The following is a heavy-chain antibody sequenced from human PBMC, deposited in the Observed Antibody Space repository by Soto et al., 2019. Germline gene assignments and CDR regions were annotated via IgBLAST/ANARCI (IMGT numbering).Heavy chain of an antibody. Sequence: SETLSLTCTVSGGSISSSSYYWGWIRQPPGKGLEWIGSIYYSGSTYYNPSLKSRVTISVDTSKNQFSLKLSSVTAADTAVYYCARLPGRYDFWSGYPSQYFDYWGQGTLVTVSS. CDR3: ARLPGRYDFWSGYPSQYFDY. J-gene: IGHJ4*02. CDR1: GGSISSSSYY. CDR2: IYYSGST. D-gene: IGHD3-3*01. V-gene: IGHV4-39*01.